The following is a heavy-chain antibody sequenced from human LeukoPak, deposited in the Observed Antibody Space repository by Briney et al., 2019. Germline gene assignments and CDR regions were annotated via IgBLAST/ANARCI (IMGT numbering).Heavy chain of an antibody. J-gene: IGHJ5*02. Sequence: SETLSLTCTVSGGSISSYYWSWIRQPAGKGLEWIGRIYTSGSTNYNPSLKSRVTMSVDTSKNQFSLKLSSVTAADTAVYYCAREAGMAAPTWFDPWGQGTLVTVSS. CDR2: IYTSGST. CDR1: GGSISSYY. D-gene: IGHD6-13*01. CDR3: AREAGMAAPTWFDP. V-gene: IGHV4-4*07.